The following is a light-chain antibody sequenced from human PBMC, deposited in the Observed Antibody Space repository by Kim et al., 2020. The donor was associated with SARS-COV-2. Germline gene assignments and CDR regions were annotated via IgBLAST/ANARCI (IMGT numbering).Light chain of an antibody. Sequence: QSASSSCRSSQSLVRRNGEIWLSWFQQRPGQSPRRLIYNFSKRVSGVQDRFSASGSGTDFTLKITRVEAEDVGIYYCLQGTHWPKTFGQGTKLEI. V-gene: IGKV2-30*02. J-gene: IGKJ2*01. CDR1: QSLVRRNGEIW. CDR3: LQGTHWPKT. CDR2: NFS.